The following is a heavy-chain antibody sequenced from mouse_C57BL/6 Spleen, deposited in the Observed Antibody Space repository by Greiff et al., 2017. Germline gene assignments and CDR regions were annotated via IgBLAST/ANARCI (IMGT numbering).Heavy chain of an antibody. CDR1: GYAFTNYL. J-gene: IGHJ3*01. CDR3: AFNYYGSSTFAY. V-gene: IGHV1-54*01. D-gene: IGHD1-1*01. Sequence: QVQLQQSGAELVRPGTSVKVSCKASGYAFTNYLIEWVKQRPGQGLEWIGVSNPGSGGTNYNEKFKGKATLTADKSSSTAYMQLSSLTSEDSAVYFCAFNYYGSSTFAYWGQGTLVTVSA. CDR2: SNPGSGGT.